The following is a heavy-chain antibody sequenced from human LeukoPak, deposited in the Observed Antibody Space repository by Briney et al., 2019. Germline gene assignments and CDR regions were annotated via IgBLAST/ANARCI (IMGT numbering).Heavy chain of an antibody. CDR3: ARDKRVAVAGTYIYYYYMDV. V-gene: IGHV4-4*07. Sequence: SETLSLTCTVSGGSISSYYWSWIRQPAGKGLEWIGRIYISGSGSTTYTPALKSRVTMSVDTSKNQFSLKVSSVTAADPAVYYCARDKRVAVAGTYIYYYYMDVWGNGTTVTISS. CDR2: IYISGSGST. CDR1: GGSISSYY. J-gene: IGHJ6*03. D-gene: IGHD6-19*01.